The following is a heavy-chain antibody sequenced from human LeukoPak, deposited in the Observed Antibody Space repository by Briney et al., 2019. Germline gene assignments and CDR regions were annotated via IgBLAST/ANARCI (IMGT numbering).Heavy chain of an antibody. D-gene: IGHD2-2*03. CDR1: GFTFTTYG. Sequence: GGTLRLSCSASGFTFTTYGMNWVRQAPGKGLEWVSGIGGSGTRTYYADSVKGRFTISRDNSKNTLYLQMNSLRDEDTAVYYCAKDSGWILFDDWGQGTLVTVSS. CDR3: AKDSGWILFDD. J-gene: IGHJ4*02. V-gene: IGHV3-23*01. CDR2: IGGSGTRT.